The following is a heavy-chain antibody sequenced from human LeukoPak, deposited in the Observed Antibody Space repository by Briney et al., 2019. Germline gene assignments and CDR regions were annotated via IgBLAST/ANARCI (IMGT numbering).Heavy chain of an antibody. CDR1: GFPLYINY. J-gene: IGHJ5*02. CDR3: ARNRAAAGTGWFDP. D-gene: IGHD6-13*01. V-gene: IGHV3-53*01. Sequence: GGPLTLLCAASGFPLYINYVRWPPQAPGEGLEGVSVIYSGGSTYYADSVKGRFTISRDNSKNTLYLQMNSLRAEDTAVYYCARNRAAAGTGWFDPWGQGTLVTVSS. CDR2: IYSGGST.